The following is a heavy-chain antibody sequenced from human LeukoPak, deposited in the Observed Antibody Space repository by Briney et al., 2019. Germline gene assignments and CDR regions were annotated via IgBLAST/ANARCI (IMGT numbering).Heavy chain of an antibody. CDR2: IYDSGKT. J-gene: IGHJ4*02. D-gene: IGHD3-16*01. Sequence: SETLSLTCTVSGDSISSYYWSWIRQPPGKGLEWIGYIYDSGKTNYNASLISRVTISVDTSKNQFSLKLTSVTPADTAVYYCARGGGTLDYWGREPWSPSLQ. V-gene: IGHV4-59*01. CDR1: GDSISSYY. CDR3: ARGGGTLDY.